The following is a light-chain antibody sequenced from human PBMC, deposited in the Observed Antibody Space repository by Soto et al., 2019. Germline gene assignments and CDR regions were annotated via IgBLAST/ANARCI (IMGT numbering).Light chain of an antibody. Sequence: QSALTQPASVSGSPGQSITISCTGTSSDVGGYNYVSWYQQHPGKAPKLMIYDVSNRPSGVSSRLSGSKSGNTASLTISGLQAEDEADYYCSSYTSSSTVVFGGGTKLTVL. CDR1: SSDVGGYNY. CDR3: SSYTSSSTVV. J-gene: IGLJ2*01. V-gene: IGLV2-14*01. CDR2: DVS.